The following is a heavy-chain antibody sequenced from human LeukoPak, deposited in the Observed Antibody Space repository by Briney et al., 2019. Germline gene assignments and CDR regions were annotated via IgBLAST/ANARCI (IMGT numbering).Heavy chain of an antibody. Sequence: GGSLRLSCAASGFTFSHYWMVGVRQTPEKGLVWVSYIVSDGSGTSYADSVKGRFSISKDNSRNTLSLQMNSLRPEDTALYYCARGLFTGGTYFAYWGQGTLVTVSS. CDR3: ARGLFTGGTYFAY. CDR1: GFTFSHYW. D-gene: IGHD2-8*02. V-gene: IGHV3-74*01. CDR2: IVSDGSGT. J-gene: IGHJ4*02.